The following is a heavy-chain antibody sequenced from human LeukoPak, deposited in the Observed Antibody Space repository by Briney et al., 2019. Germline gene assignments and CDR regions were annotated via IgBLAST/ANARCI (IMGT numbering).Heavy chain of an antibody. CDR1: GGSISSHY. CDR2: IYYSGST. D-gene: IGHD5-18*01. J-gene: IGHJ4*02. V-gene: IGHV4-59*11. Sequence: SETLSLTCTVSGGSISSHYWSWIRQPPGKGLEWIGYIYYSGSTNYNPSLKSRVTISVDTSKNQFSLKLSSVTAADTAVYYCARAQQLWVDYYLDYWGQGTLVTVSS. CDR3: ARAQQLWVDYYLDY.